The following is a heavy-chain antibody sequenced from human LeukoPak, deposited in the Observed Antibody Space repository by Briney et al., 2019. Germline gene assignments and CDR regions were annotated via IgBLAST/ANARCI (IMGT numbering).Heavy chain of an antibody. CDR2: INPSGGFT. D-gene: IGHD3-3*01. Sequence: ASVKVSCKASGYTFTSHYMHWVRQAPGQGLEWMGVINPSGGFTSYAQKLQDRVTLTRDTSTTTVYMQLSSLRSEDTAVYYCARGRNTIFGVGGIGYGMGVWGQGTTVTVSS. CDR1: GYTFTSHY. CDR3: ARGRNTIFGVGGIGYGMGV. J-gene: IGHJ6*02. V-gene: IGHV1-46*01.